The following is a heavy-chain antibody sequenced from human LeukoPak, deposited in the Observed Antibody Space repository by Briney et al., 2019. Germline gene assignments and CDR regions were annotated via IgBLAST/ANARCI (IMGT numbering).Heavy chain of an antibody. V-gene: IGHV3-30*04. CDR2: ISYDGSNK. D-gene: IGHD6-13*01. J-gene: IGHJ5*02. Sequence: PGGSLRLSCAASGFTFSSYAMHWVRQAPGKGLEWVAVISYDGSNKYYADSVKGRFTISRDNSKNTLYLQMNSLRAEDTAVYHCAREGGSSWYGFLPENNWFDPWGQGTLVTVSS. CDR3: AREGGSSWYGFLPENNWFDP. CDR1: GFTFSSYA.